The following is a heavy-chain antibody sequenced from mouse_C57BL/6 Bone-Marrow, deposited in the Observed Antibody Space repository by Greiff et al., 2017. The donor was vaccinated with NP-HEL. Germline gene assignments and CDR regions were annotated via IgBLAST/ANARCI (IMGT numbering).Heavy chain of an antibody. V-gene: IGHV5-12*01. Sequence: EVKLQESGGGLVQPGGSLKLSCAASGFTFSDYYMYWVRQTPEKRLEWVAYISNGGGSTYYPDTVKGRFTISRDNAKNTLYLQMSRLKSEDTAMYYCARDGNYAEAYWGQGTLVTVSA. CDR2: ISNGGGST. CDR1: GFTFSDYY. CDR3: ARDGNYAEAY. D-gene: IGHD2-1*01. J-gene: IGHJ3*01.